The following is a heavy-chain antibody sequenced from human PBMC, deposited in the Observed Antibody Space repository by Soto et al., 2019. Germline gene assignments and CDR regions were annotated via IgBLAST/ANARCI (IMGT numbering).Heavy chain of an antibody. V-gene: IGHV4-34*01. J-gene: IGHJ5*02. CDR1: GGSFSGYY. D-gene: IGHD3-22*01. CDR2: INHSGST. Sequence: SLTCAVHGGSFSGYYWSWIRQPPGRGLEWIGEINHSGSTNYNPSLKSRVTISVDTSKNQFSLKLSSVTAADTAVYYCARGRPYYDSSGYVHNWFDPWGQGTLVTVSA. CDR3: ARGRPYYDSSGYVHNWFDP.